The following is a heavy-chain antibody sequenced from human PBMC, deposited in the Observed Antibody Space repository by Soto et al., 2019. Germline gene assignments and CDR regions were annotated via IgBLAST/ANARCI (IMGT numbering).Heavy chain of an antibody. CDR3: ARVVRYYDFWSGYSENNWFDP. V-gene: IGHV1-18*01. CDR2: ISAYNGNT. Sequence: ASVKLSCKASGYSFTSYGISWGRQAPEQGLEWMGWISAYNGNTNYAQKLQGRVTMTTDTSTSTAYMELRSLRSDDTAVYYCARVVRYYDFWSGYSENNWFDPWGQGTLVTGLL. D-gene: IGHD3-3*01. J-gene: IGHJ5*02. CDR1: GYSFTSYG.